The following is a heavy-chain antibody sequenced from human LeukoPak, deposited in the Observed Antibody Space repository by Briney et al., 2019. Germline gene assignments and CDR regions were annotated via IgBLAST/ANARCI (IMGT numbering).Heavy chain of an antibody. Sequence: PGGSLRLSCAASGFTFSSYGMHWVRQAPGKGLEWVAFIRYDGSNKYYADSVKGRFTISRDNSKNTLYLQMNSLRAEDTAVYYCARDYRVIPAAYGGFDPWGQGTLVTVSS. CDR3: ARDYRVIPAAYGGFDP. J-gene: IGHJ5*02. V-gene: IGHV3-30*02. CDR1: GFTFSSYG. D-gene: IGHD2-2*01. CDR2: IRYDGSNK.